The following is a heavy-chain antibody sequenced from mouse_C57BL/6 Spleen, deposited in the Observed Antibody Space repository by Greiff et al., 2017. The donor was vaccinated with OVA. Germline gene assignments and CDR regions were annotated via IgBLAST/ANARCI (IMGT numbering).Heavy chain of an antibody. D-gene: IGHD1-1*01. CDR3: ARDDDYYGSSYNWYFDV. Sequence: DVMLVESGGGLVKPGGSLKLSCAASGFTFSSYAMSWVRQTPEKRLEWVATISDGGSYTYYPDNVKGRFTISRDNAKNNLYLQMSHLKSEDTAMYYCARDDDYYGSSYNWYFDVWGTGTTVTVSS. J-gene: IGHJ1*03. CDR2: ISDGGSYT. CDR1: GFTFSSYA. V-gene: IGHV5-4*01.